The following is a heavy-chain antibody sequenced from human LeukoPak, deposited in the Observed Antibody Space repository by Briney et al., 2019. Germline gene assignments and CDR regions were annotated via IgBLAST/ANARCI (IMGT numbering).Heavy chain of an antibody. V-gene: IGHV3-23*01. Sequence: GGSLRLSCAASGFTFSSYAMSWVRQAPGKGLEWVSAISGSGGSTYYADSVKGRFTISRDNSKNTLYLQMNSLRAEDPAVYYCAKRPYCGGDCYSYFDYWGQGTLVTVSS. CDR1: GFTFSSYA. D-gene: IGHD2-21*02. CDR3: AKRPYCGGDCYSYFDY. CDR2: ISGSGGST. J-gene: IGHJ4*02.